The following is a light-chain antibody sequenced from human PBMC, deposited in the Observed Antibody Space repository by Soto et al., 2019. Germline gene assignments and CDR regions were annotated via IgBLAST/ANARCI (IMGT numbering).Light chain of an antibody. CDR2: EAS. J-gene: IGKJ1*01. CDR3: QQYNGYWT. Sequence: DIQMTQSPSTLSASVGDRVTITCRASQSISGSLAWYQQKPGKAPRLLIYEASNLKSAVPSRFSSSGSGTEYTLTISSLQPDASASYYCQQYNGYWTFGQGTRVEVK. CDR1: QSISGS. V-gene: IGKV1-5*03.